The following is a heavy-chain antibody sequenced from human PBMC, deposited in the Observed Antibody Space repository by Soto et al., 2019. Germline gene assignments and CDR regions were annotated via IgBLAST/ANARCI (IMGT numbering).Heavy chain of an antibody. CDR1: GGTFSSYA. CDR2: IIPIFGTA. J-gene: IGHJ6*02. CDR3: ARVRCSSTSCYGRYYYYYGMDV. D-gene: IGHD2-2*01. V-gene: IGHV1-69*01. Sequence: QVQLVQSGAEVKKPGSSVKVSCKASGGTFSSYAISWVRQAPGQGLEWMGGIIPIFGTANYAQKFQGRVKIPADESTSTAYMELSSLRSEDTAVYYCARVRCSSTSCYGRYYYYYGMDVWGQGTTVTVSS.